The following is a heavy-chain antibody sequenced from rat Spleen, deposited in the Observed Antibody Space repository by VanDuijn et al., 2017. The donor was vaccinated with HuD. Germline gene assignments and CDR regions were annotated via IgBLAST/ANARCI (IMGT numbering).Heavy chain of an antibody. V-gene: IGHV2-27*01. J-gene: IGHJ3*01. CDR1: GFSLTSYH. D-gene: IGHD4-3*01. Sequence: QVQLKESGPGLVQPSQTLSLTCTVSGFSLTSYHVHWVRQPPGKGLEWMGREQNGGSTDYNSALKSRLSISRDTSKSQVFLKMNSLQTEDTATYYCARDLGDWFAYWGQGTLVTVSS. CDR2: EQNGGST. CDR3: ARDLGDWFAY.